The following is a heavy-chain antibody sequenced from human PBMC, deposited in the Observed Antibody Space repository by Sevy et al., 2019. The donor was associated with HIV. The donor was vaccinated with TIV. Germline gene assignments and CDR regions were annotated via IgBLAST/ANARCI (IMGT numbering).Heavy chain of an antibody. D-gene: IGHD6-6*01. J-gene: IGHJ5*02. Sequence: ASVKVSCKASGYTFTSYAMNWVRQAPGQGLEWMGWINTNTGNPTYAQGFTGRFVFSLDTSVSTAYLQISSLKAEDTAVYYCAKIMSDYSRSPGWVGFDPWGQGPLVTVSS. V-gene: IGHV7-4-1*02. CDR2: INTNTGNP. CDR3: AKIMSDYSRSPGWVGFDP. CDR1: GYTFTSYA.